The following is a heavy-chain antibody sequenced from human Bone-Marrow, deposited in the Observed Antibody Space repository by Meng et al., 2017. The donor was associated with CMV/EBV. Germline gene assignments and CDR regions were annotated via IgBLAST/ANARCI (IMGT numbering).Heavy chain of an antibody. Sequence: GGSLRLSCAASGFTFSSYWMSWVRQAPGKGLEWVANIKQDGSEKYYVDSVKGRFTISRDNAKNTLYLQMNSLRAEDTAVYYCAKDQGIAAAGAHDGFDIWGQGTMVTVSS. J-gene: IGHJ3*02. D-gene: IGHD6-13*01. CDR1: GFTFSSYW. V-gene: IGHV3-7*03. CDR3: AKDQGIAAAGAHDGFDI. CDR2: IKQDGSEK.